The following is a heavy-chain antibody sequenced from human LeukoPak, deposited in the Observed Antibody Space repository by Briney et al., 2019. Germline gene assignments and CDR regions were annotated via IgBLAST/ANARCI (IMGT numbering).Heavy chain of an antibody. Sequence: GGSLRLSCAASGFTFSSYAMNWVRLSAGKGLEWVSAIADNGNTTYYADSVKGRFTISRDNSKNTLYLQMNSLRAEDTAVYYCATLRLSDHFDYWGQGTLVTVSS. CDR3: ATLRLSDHFDY. CDR1: GFTFSSYA. D-gene: IGHD2-15*01. J-gene: IGHJ4*02. V-gene: IGHV3-23*05. CDR2: IADNGNTT.